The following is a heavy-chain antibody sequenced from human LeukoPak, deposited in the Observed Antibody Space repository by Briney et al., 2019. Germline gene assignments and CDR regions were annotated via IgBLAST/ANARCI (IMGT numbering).Heavy chain of an antibody. CDR1: GDSISSNH. J-gene: IGHJ4*02. D-gene: IGHD3-16*01. CDR2: ISYSGST. V-gene: IGHV4-59*01. CDR3: VRVGRGDHTWGSYSCDH. Sequence: SETLSLTCTVSGDSISSNHWSWIRQPPGKGLEWIGYISYSGSTSYNPSLKSRVTISVDTSKNQFSLKLSSVTAADTAVYYCVRVGRGDHTWGSYSCDHWGQGTLVTVSS.